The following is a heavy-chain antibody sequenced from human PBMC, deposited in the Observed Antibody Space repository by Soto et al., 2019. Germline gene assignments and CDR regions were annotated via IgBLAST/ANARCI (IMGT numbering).Heavy chain of an antibody. Sequence: PGGSLRLSCAASGFTFSNYAMTWVRQAPGKGLEWVSVISGTGGGTNNADSAKGRFTTSRDNSKNTLYLQMNSLRAEDTAVYYCAKRAFYGSGIPNFGMDVWGQGTAVTVSS. CDR3: AKRAFYGSGIPNFGMDV. J-gene: IGHJ6*02. V-gene: IGHV3-23*01. CDR2: ISGTGGGT. CDR1: GFTFSNYA. D-gene: IGHD3-10*01.